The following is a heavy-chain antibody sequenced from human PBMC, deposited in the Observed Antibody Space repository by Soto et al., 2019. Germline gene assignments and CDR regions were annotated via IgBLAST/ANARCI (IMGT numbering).Heavy chain of an antibody. CDR2: IYPGDFDP. CDR1: GYSFTSYW. V-gene: IGHV5-51*01. Sequence: GESLKISCKASGYSFTSYWIAWVRQMPGRGLEWMGIIYPGDFDPTYSPSFQGQVTISADKSISTAYLQWSSLKASDTAMYYCARRDTMVRGGWNYYVMDVWGQGTTVTVSS. J-gene: IGHJ6*02. D-gene: IGHD3-10*01. CDR3: ARRDTMVRGGWNYYVMDV.